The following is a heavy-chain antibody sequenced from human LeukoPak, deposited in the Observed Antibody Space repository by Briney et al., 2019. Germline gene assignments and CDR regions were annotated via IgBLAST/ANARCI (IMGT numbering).Heavy chain of an antibody. D-gene: IGHD3-3*01. CDR1: GFIFSRFG. CDR3: ARAKKEYDFWSGYPHNWFDP. J-gene: IGHJ5*02. CDR2: LSDGGSHE. Sequence: HPGRSLRLSCAASGFIFSRFGMHWVRQAPGKGLEWVAVLSDGGSHEWFADSVKGRFTISRDNSKSTLYLQMNSLRAEDTAVYYCARAKKEYDFWSGYPHNWFDPWGQGTLVTVSS. V-gene: IGHV3-30*03.